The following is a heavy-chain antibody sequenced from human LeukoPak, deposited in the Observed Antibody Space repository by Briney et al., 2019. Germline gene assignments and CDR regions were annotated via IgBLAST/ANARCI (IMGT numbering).Heavy chain of an antibody. V-gene: IGHV3-20*04. CDR2: VSWNGAYT. D-gene: IGHD3-10*01. CDR3: ARRKGPYGSGTYYDS. Sequence: GGSLRLSCAASGFPFDDYGMSWVRLAPGKGLEWVSGVSWNGAYTGYADSVRGRFTISRDNAKKSLYLQMNSLRVDDTALYYCARRKGPYGSGTYYDSWGQGTLVSVSS. CDR1: GFPFDDYG. J-gene: IGHJ4*02.